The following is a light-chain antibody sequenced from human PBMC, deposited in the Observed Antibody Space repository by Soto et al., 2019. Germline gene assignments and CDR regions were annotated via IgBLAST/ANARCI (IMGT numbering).Light chain of an antibody. V-gene: IGLV2-14*01. J-gene: IGLJ2*01. Sequence: QSALTQSASVSGSPGQSITISCTGTSSDIGGYNYVSWYQQHPDKAPKLMIFEVSNRPSGVSNRFSGSKSGNTASLTISGLLPEDEADYYCSSSTTSSTVAFGGGTKLTVL. CDR2: EVS. CDR1: SSDIGGYNY. CDR3: SSSTTSSTVA.